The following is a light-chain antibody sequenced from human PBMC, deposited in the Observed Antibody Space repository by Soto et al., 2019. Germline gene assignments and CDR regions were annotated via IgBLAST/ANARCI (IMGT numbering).Light chain of an antibody. CDR2: EDN. Sequence: NFMLTQPHSVSESPGKTVTISCTRSSGSIASNYVQWYQQRPGSAPTTVIYEDNQRPSGVPDRFSGSIDSSSNSASLTISRLKTEHEADYYCQSYHSSNVVFGGGTKLTVL. V-gene: IGLV6-57*04. J-gene: IGLJ3*02. CDR1: SGSIASNY. CDR3: QSYHSSNVV.